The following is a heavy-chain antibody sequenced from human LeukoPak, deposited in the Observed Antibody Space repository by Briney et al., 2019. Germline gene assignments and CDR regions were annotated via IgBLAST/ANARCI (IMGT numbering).Heavy chain of an antibody. CDR1: GFTFSSYA. Sequence: PGGSLRLSCAASGFTFSSYAMSWVRQAPGKGLEWVSGINWNGGSTGYADSVKGRFTISRDNAKNSLYLQMNSLRAEDTALYYCARDQEGDCSSTSCYYGPSNWFDPWGQGTLVTVSS. CDR3: ARDQEGDCSSTSCYYGPSNWFDP. V-gene: IGHV3-20*04. J-gene: IGHJ5*02. CDR2: INWNGGST. D-gene: IGHD2-2*01.